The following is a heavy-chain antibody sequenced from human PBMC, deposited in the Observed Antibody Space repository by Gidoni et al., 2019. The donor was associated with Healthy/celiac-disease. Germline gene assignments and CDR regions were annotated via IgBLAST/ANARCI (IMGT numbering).Heavy chain of an antibody. V-gene: IGHV4-39*01. J-gene: IGHJ1*01. CDR1: GGSISSSSYY. Sequence: QLQLQESGPGLVQPSETLSLTCTVSGGSISSSSYYWGWIRQPPGKGLEWIGSIYYSGSTYYNPSLKSRVTISVDTSKNQFSLKLSSVTAADTAVYYCARLWGDFWSGYYHLYFQHWGQGTLVTVSS. CDR2: IYYSGST. D-gene: IGHD3-3*01. CDR3: ARLWGDFWSGYYHLYFQH.